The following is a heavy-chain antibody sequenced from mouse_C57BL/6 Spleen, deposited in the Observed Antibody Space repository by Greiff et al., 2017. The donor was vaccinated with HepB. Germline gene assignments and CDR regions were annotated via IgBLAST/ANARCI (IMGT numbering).Heavy chain of an antibody. V-gene: IGHV1-82*01. J-gene: IGHJ4*01. Sequence: LQESGPELVKPGASVKISCKASGYAFSSSWMNWVKQRPGKGLEWIGRIYPGDGDTNYNGKFKGKATLTADKSSSTAYMQLSSLTSEDSAVYFCAREGYYYGSSSYAMDYWGQGTSVTVSS. CDR1: GYAFSSSW. D-gene: IGHD1-1*01. CDR3: AREGYYYGSSSYAMDY. CDR2: IYPGDGDT.